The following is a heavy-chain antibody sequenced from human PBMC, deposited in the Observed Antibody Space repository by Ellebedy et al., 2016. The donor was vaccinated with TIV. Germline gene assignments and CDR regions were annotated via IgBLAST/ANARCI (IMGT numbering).Heavy chain of an antibody. Sequence: GSLRLSCTVSGGSISDYYWSWIRQPPGKGLEYIGYIYYSGTSNYNDSLRSRVTISVDTSKNQVSLKLTSVTAADTAVYYCARHPRYCSGGSCYVHHFDYWGQGTLVTVSS. J-gene: IGHJ4*02. CDR3: ARHPRYCSGGSCYVHHFDY. D-gene: IGHD2-15*01. V-gene: IGHV4-59*08. CDR2: IYYSGTS. CDR1: GGSISDYY.